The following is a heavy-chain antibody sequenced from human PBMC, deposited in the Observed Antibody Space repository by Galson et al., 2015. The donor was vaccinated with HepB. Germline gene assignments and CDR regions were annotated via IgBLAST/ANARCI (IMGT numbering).Heavy chain of an antibody. Sequence: SLRLSCAASGFTFSSYGMHWVRQAPGKGLEWVAVISYDGSNKYYADSVKGRFTISRDNSKNTLYLQMNSLRAEDTAVYYCAKETAYSSGWWGRRYFDYWGQGTLVTVSS. J-gene: IGHJ4*02. D-gene: IGHD6-19*01. CDR1: GFTFSSYG. CDR3: AKETAYSSGWWGRRYFDY. CDR2: ISYDGSNK. V-gene: IGHV3-30*18.